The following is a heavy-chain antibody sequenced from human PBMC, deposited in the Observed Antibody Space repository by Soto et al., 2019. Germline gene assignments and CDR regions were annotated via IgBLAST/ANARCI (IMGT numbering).Heavy chain of an antibody. CDR3: AREVVPAAMPESVYYYYYYGMDV. J-gene: IGHJ6*02. CDR2: ISSSSSYI. V-gene: IGHV3-21*01. CDR1: GFTFSSYS. Sequence: PGGSLRLSCAASGFTFSSYSMNWVRQAPGKGLEWVSSISSSSSYIYYADSVKGRFTISRDNAKNSLYLQMNSLRAEDTAVYYCAREVVPAAMPESVYYYYYYGMDVWGQGTTVTVSS. D-gene: IGHD2-2*01.